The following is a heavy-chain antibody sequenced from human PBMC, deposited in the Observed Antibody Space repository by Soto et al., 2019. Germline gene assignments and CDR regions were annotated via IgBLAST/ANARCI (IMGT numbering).Heavy chain of an antibody. CDR3: AKDAPYYYDSSGYYGPFDY. V-gene: IGHV3-30*18. CDR1: GFTFSSYG. J-gene: IGHJ4*02. Sequence: QVQLVESGGGVVQPGRSLRLSCAASGFTFSSYGIHWVRQAPGKGLEWVALISYDGSNKYYADSVKGRFTISRDNSKNTLYLQMNSLRAEDTAMYYCAKDAPYYYDSSGYYGPFDYWAREPWSPSPQ. CDR2: ISYDGSNK. D-gene: IGHD3-22*01.